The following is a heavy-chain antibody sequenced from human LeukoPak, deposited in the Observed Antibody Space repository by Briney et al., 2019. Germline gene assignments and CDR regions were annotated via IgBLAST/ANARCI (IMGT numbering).Heavy chain of an antibody. CDR1: GYTFTSYG. Sequence: ASVKVSCKASGYTFTSYGISWVRQAPGQGLEWMGWISAYNGNTNYAQKLQGSVTMTTDTSTSTAYMELRSLRSDDTAVYYCARYCSSTSCYQLGSDYWGQGTLVTVSS. J-gene: IGHJ4*02. CDR3: ARYCSSTSCYQLGSDY. D-gene: IGHD2-2*01. CDR2: ISAYNGNT. V-gene: IGHV1-18*01.